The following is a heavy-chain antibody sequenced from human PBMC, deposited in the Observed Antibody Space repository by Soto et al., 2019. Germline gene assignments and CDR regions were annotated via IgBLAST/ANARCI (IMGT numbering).Heavy chain of an antibody. V-gene: IGHV4-4*07. D-gene: IGHD3-3*01. CDR2: IYSSGNT. CDR3: ARGKRFSDWFDP. J-gene: IGHJ5*02. Sequence: SETLSLTCSVSVGTISGYYWTWIRHPAGKGLEWIGRIYSSGNTKYNPSLQSRVTMSLDTSNNQFSLRLTSVTAADTAVYYCARGKRFSDWFDPWGQGTVVTVSS. CDR1: VGTISGYY.